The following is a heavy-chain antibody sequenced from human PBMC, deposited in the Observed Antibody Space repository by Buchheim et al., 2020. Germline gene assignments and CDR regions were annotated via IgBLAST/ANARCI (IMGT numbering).Heavy chain of an antibody. V-gene: IGHV1-3*01. CDR3: ARTFPFDY. CDR2: VNAGNGNT. D-gene: IGHD3-3*02. J-gene: IGHJ4*02. Sequence: QVQLVQSGAEVRKPGASVKISCKASGYSFISFAIHWVRQAPGQGLEWMGWVNAGNGNTGYSQNLQGRVSITADKTARTGYMELKSLTSEDTAVYYCARTFPFDYWGQGTL. CDR1: GYSFISFA.